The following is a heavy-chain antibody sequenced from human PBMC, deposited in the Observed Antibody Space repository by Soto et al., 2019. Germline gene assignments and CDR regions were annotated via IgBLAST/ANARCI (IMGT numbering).Heavy chain of an antibody. D-gene: IGHD6-13*01. CDR2: ISAYNGNT. Sequence: QVQLVQSGAEVKKPGASVKVSCKASGYTFTSYGISWVRQAPGQGLEWMGWISAYNGNTNYAQKLQXXVXMXXATSTSTAYMELRSLRSDDTAVYYCARAVRYSSSSWGQGTLVTVSS. J-gene: IGHJ5*02. CDR1: GYTFTSYG. V-gene: IGHV1-18*01. CDR3: ARAVRYSSSS.